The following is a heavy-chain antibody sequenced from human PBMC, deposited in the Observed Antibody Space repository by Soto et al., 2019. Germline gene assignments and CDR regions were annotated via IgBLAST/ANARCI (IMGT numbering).Heavy chain of an antibody. Sequence: QVQLQESGPGLVKPSQTLSLTCTVSGGSMSNGAYYWNWIRQHPGKGLEWIGYIYYSGSTYYNPAHMSRVTISVATSKTQFSLKLSSVTAADTAVYYCARGKLTGDPNRRFDPWGQGTLVTVSS. CDR3: ARGKLTGDPNRRFDP. D-gene: IGHD7-27*01. V-gene: IGHV4-31*03. CDR1: GGSMSNGAYY. J-gene: IGHJ5*02. CDR2: IYYSGST.